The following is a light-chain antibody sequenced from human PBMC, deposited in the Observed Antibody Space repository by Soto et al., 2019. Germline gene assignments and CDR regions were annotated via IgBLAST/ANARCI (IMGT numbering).Light chain of an antibody. J-gene: IGLJ1*01. CDR3: CSYAGSVTFV. CDR1: SSDVGGYNF. V-gene: IGLV2-23*01. CDR2: EGV. Sequence: QSALTQPRSVSGSPGQSVTISCTGTSSDVGGYNFVSWYQQHPGRAPKLIIYEGVKRPSGVSTRFSGSKSGNTASLSISGLQAEDEADYSCCSYAGSVTFVFGTGTKLTVL.